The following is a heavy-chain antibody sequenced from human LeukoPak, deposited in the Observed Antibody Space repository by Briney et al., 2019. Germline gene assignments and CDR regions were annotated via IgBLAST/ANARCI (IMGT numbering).Heavy chain of an antibody. V-gene: IGHV3-48*01. Sequence: GGSLRLSCAASGFTFSSYEMNWVRQAPGKGLEWVSYISSSSSTIYYADSVKGRFTISRDNAKNSLYLQMNSLRAEDTAVYYCARAYTYFDYWGQGTLVTVSS. CDR1: GFTFSSYE. CDR3: ARAYTYFDY. D-gene: IGHD2-2*02. J-gene: IGHJ4*02. CDR2: ISSSSSTI.